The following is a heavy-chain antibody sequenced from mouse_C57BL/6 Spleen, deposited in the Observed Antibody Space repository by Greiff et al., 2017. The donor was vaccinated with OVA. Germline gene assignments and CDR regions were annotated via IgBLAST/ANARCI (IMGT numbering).Heavy chain of an antibody. CDR3: ARNFGYYGSSCFDY. CDR1: GFSLTSYG. D-gene: IGHD1-1*01. J-gene: IGHJ2*01. Sequence: VQLQESGPGLVQPSQSLSITCTVSGFSLTSYGVHWVRQSPGKGLEWLGVIWSGGSTDYNAAFISRLSISKDNSKSQVFFKMNSLQADDTAIYYCARNFGYYGSSCFDYWGQGTTLTVSS. V-gene: IGHV2-2*01. CDR2: IWSGGST.